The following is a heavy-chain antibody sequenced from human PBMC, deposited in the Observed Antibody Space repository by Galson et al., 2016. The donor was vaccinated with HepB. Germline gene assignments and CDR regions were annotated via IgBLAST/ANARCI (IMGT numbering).Heavy chain of an antibody. V-gene: IGHV3-48*01. CDR3: ARFGGSLGMDV. Sequence: SLRLSCAASGFIFNSYSMNWVRQAPGKGLEWISYISSSSNSMYYADSVKGRFTISRDNSKNTLYLQMNSLTAKDTAVYYCARFGGSLGMDVWGQGTTVTVSS. CDR2: ISSSSNSM. J-gene: IGHJ6*02. D-gene: IGHD2-15*01. CDR1: GFIFNSYS.